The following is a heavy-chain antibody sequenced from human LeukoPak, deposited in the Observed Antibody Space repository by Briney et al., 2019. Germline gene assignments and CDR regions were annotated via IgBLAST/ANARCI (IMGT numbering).Heavy chain of an antibody. D-gene: IGHD4-17*01. J-gene: IGHJ4*02. Sequence: ASVKVSCKASGGTFSSYAISWVRQAPGRGLEWMGGIIPIFGTANYAQKFQGRVTITADESTSTAYMELSSLRSEDTAVYYCARVDGDYPHSFFDYWGQGTLVTVSS. CDR2: IIPIFGTA. V-gene: IGHV1-69*13. CDR3: ARVDGDYPHSFFDY. CDR1: GGTFSSYA.